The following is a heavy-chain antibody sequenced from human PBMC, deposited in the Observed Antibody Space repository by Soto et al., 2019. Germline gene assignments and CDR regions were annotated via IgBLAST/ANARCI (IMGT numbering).Heavy chain of an antibody. V-gene: IGHV3-64*01. CDR1: GYTFSTYA. D-gene: IGHD5-12*01. CDR3: ARAPGYSGYNALDY. CDR2: INSNGGST. J-gene: IGHJ4*02. Sequence: EVQLVESGGGLVQPGGSLRLSCAASGYTFSTYAMHWVRQAPGQGLEYVSVINSNGGSTFYANPVKGRFTISRDNSKNTLYLQMGSLRVEDTGVYYCARAPGYSGYNALDYWGQETLVTVSS.